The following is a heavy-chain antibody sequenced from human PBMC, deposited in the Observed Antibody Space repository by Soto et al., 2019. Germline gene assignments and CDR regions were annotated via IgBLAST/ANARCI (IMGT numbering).Heavy chain of an antibody. Sequence: QITLKESGPTLVKPTQTLTLTCTFSGFSLSTSGVGVGWIRQPPGKALEWLALIYWDDDKRYSPPLQSRLTITNHTPKHPVVLTITHMDPVDTATYYCAHSPLRSPYRSSWMNWFDPWGQGTLVTVSS. CDR1: GFSLSTSGVG. J-gene: IGHJ5*02. V-gene: IGHV2-5*02. CDR3: AHSPLRSPYRSSWMNWFDP. D-gene: IGHD6-13*01. CDR2: IYWDDDK.